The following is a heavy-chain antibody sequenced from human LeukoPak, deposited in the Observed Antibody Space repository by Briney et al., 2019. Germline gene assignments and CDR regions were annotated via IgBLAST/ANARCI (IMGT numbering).Heavy chain of an antibody. CDR1: VLTVLRVY. Sequence: GGCLSLSCAASVLTVLRVYLSWVGQPAGRGLAGVTIICGGTTSYSTDSVKGRFTISRDKSKNTLSLQMNSPRAEDTDIYYCVKPTSPTAQGIFDFWGPGTLVTVSS. CDR2: ICGGTTS. V-gene: IGHV3-66*04. CDR3: VKPTSPTAQGIFDF. D-gene: IGHD5-18*01. J-gene: IGHJ4*02.